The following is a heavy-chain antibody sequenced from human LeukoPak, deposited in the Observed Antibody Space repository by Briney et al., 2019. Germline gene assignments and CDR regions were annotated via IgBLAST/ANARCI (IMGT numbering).Heavy chain of an antibody. CDR3: ARDPSSRGNFDY. Sequence: ASVKVSCKASGYTFSGYYMHWVRQAPEQGLGGMGWINPNSGDTNYAQKCQGRVTMTRDMSINTAYVELGRLRSDDTAVYYCARDPSSRGNFDYWGQGTLVTVSS. D-gene: IGHD5-24*01. V-gene: IGHV1-2*02. CDR2: INPNSGDT. CDR1: GYTFSGYY. J-gene: IGHJ4*02.